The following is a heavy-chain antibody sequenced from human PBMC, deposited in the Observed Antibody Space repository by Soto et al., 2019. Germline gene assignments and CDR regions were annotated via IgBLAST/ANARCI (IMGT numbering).Heavy chain of an antibody. D-gene: IGHD2-8*01. V-gene: IGHV4-39*01. CDR3: ARSHYTYGLLIDY. Sequence: SETLSLTCSVSGDSITTNGYYWGWIRQPPGKGLQWVGNVYWTGSTFSHPSLTSRVFISVGTSKNEFSLRLTSVTAADTAVYYCARSHYTYGLLIDYWGPGTLVTVSS. CDR2: VYWTGST. CDR1: GDSITTNGYY. J-gene: IGHJ4*02.